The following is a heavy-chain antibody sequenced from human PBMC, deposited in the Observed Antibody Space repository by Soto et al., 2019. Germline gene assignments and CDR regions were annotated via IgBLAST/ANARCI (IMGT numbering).Heavy chain of an antibody. CDR2: ISSSSSTI. D-gene: IGHD4-17*01. V-gene: IGHV3-48*01. Sequence: EVQLVESGGGLVQPGGSLRLSCAASGFTFSSYSMNWVRQAPGKGLEWVSYISSSSSTIYYADSVKGRFTISRDNAKNSLYLQMNSLRAEDTAVYYCARDYTSATVTSYYFDYWGQGTLVTVFS. J-gene: IGHJ4*02. CDR3: ARDYTSATVTSYYFDY. CDR1: GFTFSSYS.